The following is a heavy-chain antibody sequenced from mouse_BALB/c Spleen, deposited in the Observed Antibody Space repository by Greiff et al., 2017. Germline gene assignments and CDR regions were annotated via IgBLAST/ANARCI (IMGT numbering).Heavy chain of an antibody. CDR1: GFTFSSFG. Sequence: EVKLVESGGGLVQPGGSRKLSCAASGFTFSSFGMHWVRQAPEKGLEWVAYISSGSSTIYYADTVKGRFTISRDNPKNTLFLQMTSLRSEDTAMYYCARSYDGYYVGFAYWGQGTLVTVSA. V-gene: IGHV5-17*02. CDR3: ARSYDGYYVGFAY. CDR2: ISSGSSTI. J-gene: IGHJ3*01. D-gene: IGHD2-3*01.